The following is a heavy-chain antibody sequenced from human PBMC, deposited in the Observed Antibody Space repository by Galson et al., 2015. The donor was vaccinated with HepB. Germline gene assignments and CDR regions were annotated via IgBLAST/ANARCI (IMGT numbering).Heavy chain of an antibody. CDR3: AKDLKSDERGWYPEWYFDL. CDR1: GGTFSSYA. CDR2: IIPILGIA. D-gene: IGHD6-19*01. Sequence: SVKVSCKASGGTFSSYAISWVRQAPGQGLEWMGRIIPILGIANYAQKFQGRVTITADKSTSTAYMELSSLRAEDTAVYYCAKDLKSDERGWYPEWYFDLWGRGTLVTVSS. V-gene: IGHV1-69*04. J-gene: IGHJ2*01.